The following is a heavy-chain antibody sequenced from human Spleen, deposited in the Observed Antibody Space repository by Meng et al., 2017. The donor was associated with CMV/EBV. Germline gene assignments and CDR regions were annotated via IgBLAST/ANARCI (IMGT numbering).Heavy chain of an antibody. J-gene: IGHJ6*02. CDR1: GFTFRSYW. CDR2: ISSTATYI. D-gene: IGHD3-3*01. CDR3: AKPGGITIFGVVGSYGMDV. Sequence: GESLKISCAASGFTFRSYWMHWVRQAPGKGLEWVSYISSTATYIHYADSVKGRLTVSRDNAKNSLYLLMTSLGVEDTAVYYCAKPGGITIFGVVGSYGMDVWGQGTTVTVSS. V-gene: IGHV3-21*01.